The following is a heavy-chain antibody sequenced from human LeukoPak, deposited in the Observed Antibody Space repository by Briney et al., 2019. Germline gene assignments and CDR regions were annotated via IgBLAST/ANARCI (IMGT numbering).Heavy chain of an antibody. V-gene: IGHV5-51*01. CDR2: IYPADSDT. Sequence: GESLKISCKGSGYSFTSYWIDWVRQMPGKGLEWMGIIYPADSDTRYSPSFQGQVTISADKSISTAYLQWSGLRASDTAMYYCARGTVGATYYFDYWGQGTLVTVSS. CDR1: GYSFTSYW. CDR3: ARGTVGATYYFDY. J-gene: IGHJ4*02. D-gene: IGHD1-26*01.